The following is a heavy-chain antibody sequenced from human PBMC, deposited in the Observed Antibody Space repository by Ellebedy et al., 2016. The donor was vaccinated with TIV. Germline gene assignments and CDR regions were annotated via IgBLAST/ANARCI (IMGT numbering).Heavy chain of an antibody. J-gene: IGHJ4*02. D-gene: IGHD3-10*02. V-gene: IGHV3-23*01. CDR3: ESSRYHYYVGNTIFAY. CDR1: GFTFSSYA. Sequence: GESLKISCAASGFTFSSYAASWVRQAPGKGLEWVAGLNANGVVIAYADSVEGRSTISRDNSKNTLYLQMSSLRPEDTAVYYCESSRYHYYVGNTIFAYWGQGTLVTVSS. CDR2: LNANGVVI.